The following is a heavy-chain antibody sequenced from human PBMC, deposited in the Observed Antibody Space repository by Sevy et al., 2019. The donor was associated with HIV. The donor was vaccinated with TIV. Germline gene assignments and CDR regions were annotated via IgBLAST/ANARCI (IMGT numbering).Heavy chain of an antibody. V-gene: IGHV5-51*01. Sequence: GESLKISCKISGYSFTSYCIGWVRQMTGKGLEWMGIFCPGDSDISYSPSFQGQVTISADKSISTGYLQWRSLKASDTAIYYCTRQGPSDGMDVWGRGTTVTVSS. J-gene: IGHJ6*02. CDR1: GYSFTSYC. CDR3: TRQGPSDGMDV. CDR2: FCPGDSDI.